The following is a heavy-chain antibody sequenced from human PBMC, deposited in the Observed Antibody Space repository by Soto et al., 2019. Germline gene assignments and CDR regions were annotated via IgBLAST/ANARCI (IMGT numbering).Heavy chain of an antibody. CDR1: GGSFSGYY. V-gene: IGHV4-34*01. D-gene: IGHD2-8*02. CDR2: INHSRST. CDR3: ARDKSTGLDP. Sequence: SETLSLTCAVYGGSFSGYYWTWIRQPPGTGLEWIGEINHSRSTNYNPSLKSRVTISVDTSKNQFSLKLTSVTAADTAVYYCARDKSTGLDPWGQETLVTVSS. J-gene: IGHJ5*02.